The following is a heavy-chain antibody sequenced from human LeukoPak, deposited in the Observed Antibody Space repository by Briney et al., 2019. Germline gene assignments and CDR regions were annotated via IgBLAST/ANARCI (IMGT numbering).Heavy chain of an antibody. Sequence: ASVKVSCKASGYSFTSYDIDWVRQATGQGLEWMGWMNPNSGNTGYAQKFQGRVTMTRNTSISTAYMELSSLRSEDTAVYYCARGHRYSGSSPTHYWGQGTLVTVSS. J-gene: IGHJ4*02. CDR2: MNPNSGNT. CDR3: ARGHRYSGSSPTHY. V-gene: IGHV1-8*01. D-gene: IGHD1-26*01. CDR1: GYSFTSYD.